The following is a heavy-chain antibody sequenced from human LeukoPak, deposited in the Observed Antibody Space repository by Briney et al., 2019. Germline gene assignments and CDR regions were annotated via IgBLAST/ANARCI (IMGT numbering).Heavy chain of an antibody. J-gene: IGHJ4*02. Sequence: GGSLRLSCAASGLTVSSNYMSWVRQAPGKGLEWVAVLSSDATNTYYADSMRGRFTISRDNSQNTLYLQMSSLRPDDTAVYYCARERITNGREDFDYWGQGTLVTVSS. D-gene: IGHD3-10*01. CDR2: LSSDATNT. CDR3: ARERITNGREDFDY. CDR1: GLTVSSNY. V-gene: IGHV3-30*03.